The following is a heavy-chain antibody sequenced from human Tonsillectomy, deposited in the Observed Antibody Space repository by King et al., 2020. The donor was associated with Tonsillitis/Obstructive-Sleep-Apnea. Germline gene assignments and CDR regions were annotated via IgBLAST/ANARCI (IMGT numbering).Heavy chain of an antibody. CDR2: TRDKTYSYAT. J-gene: IGHJ3*02. CDR3: ARRKAGNDAFDI. Sequence: VQLVESGGGLVQPGGSLRLSCAASGFTSSDHYMDWVRQAPGKGLEWVGRTRDKTYSYATEYAASVKGRFTISRDDSKNSLYLQMNSLKTEDTAVYYCARRKAGNDAFDIWGQGXMVTVSS. D-gene: IGHD6-19*01. CDR1: GFTSSDHY. V-gene: IGHV3-72*01.